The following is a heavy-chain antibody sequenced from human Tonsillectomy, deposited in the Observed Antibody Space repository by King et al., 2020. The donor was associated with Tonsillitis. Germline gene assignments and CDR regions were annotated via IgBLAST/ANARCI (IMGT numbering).Heavy chain of an antibody. CDR3: TRDEIPRYYYYDKDV. D-gene: IGHD5-24*01. CDR2: ISSKAYGGTT. Sequence: VQLVESGGGLVKPGRSLRLSCTASGFTFGDYAMSWFRQAPGKGLEWVGFISSKAYGGTTEYAASVKGRFTISRDDSKSIAYLEMKSLKTEDTAVYYCTRDEIPRYYYYDKDVWSQGTTVTVSS. CDR1: GFTFGDYA. J-gene: IGHJ6*02. V-gene: IGHV3-49*05.